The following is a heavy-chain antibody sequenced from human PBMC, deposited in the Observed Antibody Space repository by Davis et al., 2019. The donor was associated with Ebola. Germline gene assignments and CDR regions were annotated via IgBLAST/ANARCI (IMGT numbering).Heavy chain of an antibody. Sequence: PGGSLRLSCAASGFTFSSYTMSWVRQAPGKGLEWVSGINWNGGSTGYADSVKGRFTISRDNAKNSLYLQMNSLRAEDTAVYYCARGGSYFGGNDAFDIWGQGTMVTVSS. CDR3: ARGGSYFGGNDAFDI. V-gene: IGHV3-20*04. CDR2: INWNGGST. D-gene: IGHD1-26*01. CDR1: GFTFSSYT. J-gene: IGHJ3*02.